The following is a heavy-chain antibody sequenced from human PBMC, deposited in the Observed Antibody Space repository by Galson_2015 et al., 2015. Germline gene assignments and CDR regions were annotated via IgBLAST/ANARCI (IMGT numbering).Heavy chain of an antibody. V-gene: IGHV5-51*01. D-gene: IGHD3-16*01. CDR2: IYPGDSDT. J-gene: IGHJ4*02. CDR3: ASVRGADLLGFHY. Sequence: QSGAEVKKPGESLKISCKGSGYSFTSYWIGWVRQMPGKGLELMGLIYPGDSDTRYSPSFQGQATISADKSISTAYLQWSSLKASDTAMYYCASVRGADLLGFHYWGPGTLVTVSS. CDR1: GYSFTSYW.